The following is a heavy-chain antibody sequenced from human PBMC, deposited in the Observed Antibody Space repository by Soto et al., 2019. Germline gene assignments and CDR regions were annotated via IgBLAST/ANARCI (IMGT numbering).Heavy chain of an antibody. CDR1: RFTFSTYV. CDR3: AKGAFAGYYYYGMDV. J-gene: IGHJ6*02. Sequence: EVQLLESGGGLVQPGGSLRLSCAASRFTFSTYVMTWVRQAPGKGLEWVSAISRSGDSTYYADSVKGRFTISRDNSKNTLYVQMKSLRAEDTAVYYCAKGAFAGYYYYGMDVWGQGTTVTVSS. D-gene: IGHD3-16*01. CDR2: ISRSGDST. V-gene: IGHV3-23*01.